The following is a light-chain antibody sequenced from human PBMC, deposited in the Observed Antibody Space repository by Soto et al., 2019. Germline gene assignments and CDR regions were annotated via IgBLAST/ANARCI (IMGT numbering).Light chain of an antibody. Sequence: DIVLTQSTGTLSLSPGERATLSCRASQTVSSSLAWYQQKPGQAPRLLIYEASNGATGIPARFSGSGSGADFTLTISSLEPEDFALYYCQQHINWPLTFGGGTKVDI. J-gene: IGKJ4*01. V-gene: IGKV3-11*01. CDR1: QTVSSS. CDR2: EAS. CDR3: QQHINWPLT.